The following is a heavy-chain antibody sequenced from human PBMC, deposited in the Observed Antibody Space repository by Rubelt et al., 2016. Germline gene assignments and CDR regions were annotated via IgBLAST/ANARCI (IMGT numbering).Heavy chain of an antibody. CDR1: GGSISRYY. D-gene: IGHD3-10*01. CDR3: ARRVSRGAYPT. J-gene: IGHJ1*01. V-gene: IGHV4-59*08. CDR2: IYYSGST. Sequence: GPGLVKPSETLSLTCTVSGGSISRYYWSWIRQPPGKGLEWIGHIYYSGSTNYNPCLKSRVTISVDTSKNQFSLKLSSVTAADTAVYYCARRVSRGAYPTGGQVTLVTVSS.